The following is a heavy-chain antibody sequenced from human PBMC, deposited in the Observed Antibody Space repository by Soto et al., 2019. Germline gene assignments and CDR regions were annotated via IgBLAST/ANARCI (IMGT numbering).Heavy chain of an antibody. Sequence: SETRSLTSPVSGSSIGGRGSHWRWVHQTPGKGLEWIGYIFHSGSAYYNPSLKSRVTISVDTSKNQFSLKLTSVTAADTAVFYCARYTFGHDREYHYAMDVWGQGTTVTGS. J-gene: IGHJ6*02. CDR1: GSSIGGRGSH. V-gene: IGHV4-30-4*08. D-gene: IGHD3-10*02. CDR3: ARYTFGHDREYHYAMDV. CDR2: IFHSGSA.